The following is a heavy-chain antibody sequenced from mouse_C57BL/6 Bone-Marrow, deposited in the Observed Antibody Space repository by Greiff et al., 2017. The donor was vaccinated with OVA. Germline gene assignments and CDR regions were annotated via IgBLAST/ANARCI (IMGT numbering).Heavy chain of an antibody. D-gene: IGHD2-4*01. CDR1: GYTFTSYW. CDR2: IYPGSGST. Sequence: QVQLQQPGAELVKPGASVKMSCKASGYTFTSYWITWVKQRPGQGLEWIGDIYPGSGSTNYNEKFKSKATLTVDTSSSTAYMQLSSLKSEDSAVYYCARWGFDDYDVWFAYWGQGTLVTVSA. CDR3: ARWGFDDYDVWFAY. V-gene: IGHV1-55*01. J-gene: IGHJ3*01.